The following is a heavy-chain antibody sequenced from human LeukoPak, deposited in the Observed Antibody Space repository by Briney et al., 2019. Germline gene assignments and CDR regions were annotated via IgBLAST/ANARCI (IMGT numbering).Heavy chain of an antibody. V-gene: IGHV4-39*07. Sequence: GSLRLSCAASGFTFSSYAMSWVRQPPGKGLEWIGSIYYSGSTYYNPSLKSRVTISVDTSKNQFSLKLSSVTAADTAVYYGARAYSGSFQLDYWGQGTLVTVSS. CDR2: IYYSGST. J-gene: IGHJ4*02. CDR1: GFTFSSYA. D-gene: IGHD1-26*01. CDR3: ARAYSGSFQLDY.